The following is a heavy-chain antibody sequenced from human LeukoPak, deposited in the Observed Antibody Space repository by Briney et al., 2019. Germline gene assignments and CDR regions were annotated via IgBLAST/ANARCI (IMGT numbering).Heavy chain of an antibody. CDR1: GGTFSSYA. Sequence: GASVKVSCKASGGTFSSYAISWVRQAPGQRLEWMGWINAGNGNTKYSQKFQGRVTITRDTSASTAYMELSSLRSEDTAVYYCARKHYDSSGYLYGYWGQGTLVTVSS. D-gene: IGHD3-22*01. J-gene: IGHJ4*02. CDR2: INAGNGNT. V-gene: IGHV1-3*01. CDR3: ARKHYDSSGYLYGY.